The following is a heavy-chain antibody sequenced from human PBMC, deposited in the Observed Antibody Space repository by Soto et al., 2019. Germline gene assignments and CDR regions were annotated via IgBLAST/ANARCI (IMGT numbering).Heavy chain of an antibody. CDR1: GGSISSGGYY. CDR2: IYYSGST. D-gene: IGHD3-22*01. CDR3: ARHLRGAVRGIVVVITTSNWFDP. J-gene: IGHJ5*02. V-gene: IGHV4-31*03. Sequence: SETLSLTCTVSGGSISSGGYYWSWIRQHPGKGLEWIGYIYYSGSTYYNPSLKSRVTISVDTSKNQFSLKLSSVTAADTAVYYCARHLRGAVRGIVVVITTSNWFDPWGQGTLVTVSS.